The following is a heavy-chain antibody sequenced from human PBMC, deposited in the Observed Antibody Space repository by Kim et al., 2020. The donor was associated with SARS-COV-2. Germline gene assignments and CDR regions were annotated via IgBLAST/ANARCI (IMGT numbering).Heavy chain of an antibody. CDR3: ARVRWELLTDAFDI. CDR2: IYTSGST. CDR1: GGSISSYY. D-gene: IGHD1-26*01. Sequence: SETLSLTCTVSGGSISSYYWSWIRQPAGKGLEWIGRIYTSGSTNYNPSLKSRVTMSVDTSKNQFSLKLSSVTAADTAVYYCARVRWELLTDAFDIWGQGTMVTVSS. J-gene: IGHJ3*02. V-gene: IGHV4-4*07.